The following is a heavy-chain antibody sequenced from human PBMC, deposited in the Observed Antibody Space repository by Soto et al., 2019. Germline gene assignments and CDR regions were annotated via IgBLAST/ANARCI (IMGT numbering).Heavy chain of an antibody. V-gene: IGHV3-23*01. J-gene: IGHJ4*02. D-gene: IGHD2-8*01. CDR3: AKCCMGVRTGKFDY. Sequence: GGSLRLSCAASGFTFSSYAMSWVRQAPGKGLEWVSAISGSGGSTYYADSVKGRFTISRDNSKNTLYLQMNSLRAEDTAVYYSAKCCMGVRTGKFDYWGQGTLVTVSS. CDR1: GFTFSSYA. CDR2: ISGSGGST.